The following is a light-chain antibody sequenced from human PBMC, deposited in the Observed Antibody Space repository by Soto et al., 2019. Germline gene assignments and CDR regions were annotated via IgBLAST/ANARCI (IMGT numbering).Light chain of an antibody. CDR2: DNN. V-gene: IGLV1-51*01. CDR1: SSNIGNNY. CDR3: GAWDSSLSGGV. Sequence: QSVLTQPPSVSAAPGQKVTISCSGSSSNIGNNYVSWFQQLPGTAPKLLIYDNNKRPSGIPDRFSRSKSGTSATLGITGLQTGDEADYYCGAWDSSLSGGVFGGGTKLTVL. J-gene: IGLJ2*01.